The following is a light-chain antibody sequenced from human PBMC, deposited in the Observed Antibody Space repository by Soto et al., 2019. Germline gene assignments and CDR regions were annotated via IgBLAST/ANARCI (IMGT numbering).Light chain of an antibody. J-gene: IGLJ1*01. CDR1: SSDVGGYNY. V-gene: IGLV2-8*01. CDR2: EVS. Sequence: QSALTQPPSASGSPGQSVTISCTGTSSDVGGYNYVSWYQQHPGKAPKLMIYEVSKRPSGVPDRFSGSKSGNTASLTVSGLQAEDEADYYCSSYAGSNNWNFGTATNVTVL. CDR3: SSYAGSNNWN.